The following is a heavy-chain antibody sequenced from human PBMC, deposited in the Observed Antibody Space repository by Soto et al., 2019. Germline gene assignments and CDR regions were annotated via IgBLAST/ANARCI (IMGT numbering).Heavy chain of an antibody. D-gene: IGHD1-26*01. V-gene: IGHV3-48*03. J-gene: IGHJ3*01. Sequence: EVKLGESGGGLVQPGGSLRLSCAVSGFTFSSSERYWVRQAPGKVREWISYIHPSVQPIFYADSVKGRFTISRDNANNSLFLQMNSLRSEDTAVYYCARRASRWGQGTMVTASS. CDR3: ARRASR. CDR2: IHPSVQPI. CDR1: GFTFSSSE.